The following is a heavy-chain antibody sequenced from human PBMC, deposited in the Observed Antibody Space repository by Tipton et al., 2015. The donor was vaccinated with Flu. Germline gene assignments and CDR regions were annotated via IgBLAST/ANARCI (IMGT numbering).Heavy chain of an antibody. J-gene: IGHJ2*01. CDR1: GYSVSSNSAA. V-gene: IGHV6-1*01. CDR2: TYYRSKWYN. CDR3: ARAREGGWYFDL. D-gene: IGHD3-16*01. Sequence: LVKPTQTLSLTCAISGYSVSSNSAAWNWIRQSPSRGLEWLGRTYYRSKWYNDYAVSVKSRITINPDTSKNQFSLQLNSVTPEDTAVFFCARAREGGWYFDLWGRGSLVPVSS.